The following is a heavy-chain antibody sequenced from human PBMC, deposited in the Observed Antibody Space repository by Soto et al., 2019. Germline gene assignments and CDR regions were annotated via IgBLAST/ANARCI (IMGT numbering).Heavy chain of an antibody. V-gene: IGHV3-74*01. Sequence: EVQLVESGGGLVQPGGSLRVSCAASGFIFNDYWLHWVRQAPGKGLEWLSRINPDGSSTDYADSVKGRFTVSRDNAKNTLYLPMNSLRAEDTAVYYCARKVEVTGLKYWGQGTLVPVSS. D-gene: IGHD1-20*01. CDR2: INPDGSST. J-gene: IGHJ4*02. CDR3: ARKVEVTGLKY. CDR1: GFIFNDYW.